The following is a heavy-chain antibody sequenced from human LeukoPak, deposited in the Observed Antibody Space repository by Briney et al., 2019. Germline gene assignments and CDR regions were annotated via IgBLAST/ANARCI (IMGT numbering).Heavy chain of an antibody. Sequence: SQTLSLTCAISGDSVSTNSAAWNWVRQSPSRGLEWLGRTYYRSKWYNDYAVSVKSRITINPDTSKNQLSLQLNSVTPEDTAVYFCTRGLMAGTTALDYWGQGTLVTVSS. CDR1: GDSVSTNSAA. D-gene: IGHD1-1*01. CDR3: TRGLMAGTTALDY. V-gene: IGHV6-1*01. J-gene: IGHJ4*02. CDR2: TYYRSKWYN.